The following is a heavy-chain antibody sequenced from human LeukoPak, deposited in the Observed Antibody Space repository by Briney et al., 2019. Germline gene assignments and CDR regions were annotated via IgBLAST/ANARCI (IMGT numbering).Heavy chain of an antibody. V-gene: IGHV3-23*01. Sequence: QTGGSLRLSCAASGFTFSSYAMSWVRQAPGKGLEWVSAISGSGGSTYYADSVKGRFTISRDNSKNTLYLQMNSLRAEDTAVYYCAKGGVFGYYYDSSGYSFDYWGQGTLVTVSS. D-gene: IGHD3-22*01. J-gene: IGHJ4*02. CDR2: ISGSGGST. CDR1: GFTFSSYA. CDR3: AKGGVFGYYYDSSGYSFDY.